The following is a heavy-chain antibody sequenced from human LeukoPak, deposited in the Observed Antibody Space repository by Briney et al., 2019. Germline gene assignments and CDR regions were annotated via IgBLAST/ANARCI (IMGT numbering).Heavy chain of an antibody. CDR1: GYTFTSYG. CDR3: ARDLVGSSSWGNCFDP. CDR2: IIPIFGTA. Sequence: ASVKVSCKASGYTFTSYGISWVRQAPGQGLEWMGGIIPIFGTANYAQKFHGRVTITADKSTSTAYMELSSLRSQDTAVYYCARDLVGSSSWGNCFDPWGQGTLVTVSS. V-gene: IGHV1-69*06. J-gene: IGHJ5*02. D-gene: IGHD6-13*01.